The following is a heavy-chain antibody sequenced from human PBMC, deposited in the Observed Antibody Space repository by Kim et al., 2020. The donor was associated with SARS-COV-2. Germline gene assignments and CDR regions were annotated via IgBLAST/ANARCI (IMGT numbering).Heavy chain of an antibody. Sequence: ASVKVSCKASGYTFSSYAMHWVRQAPGQWLEWMGWINVANGNTKYSYKIQGRVSISRDTSASTAYMEMISLTSEDTGVYYCARGSGYDFKDWGQGTLVTVSS. CDR1: GYTFSSYA. V-gene: IGHV1-3*01. J-gene: IGHJ4*02. CDR3: ARGSGYDFKD. D-gene: IGHD5-12*01. CDR2: INVANGNT.